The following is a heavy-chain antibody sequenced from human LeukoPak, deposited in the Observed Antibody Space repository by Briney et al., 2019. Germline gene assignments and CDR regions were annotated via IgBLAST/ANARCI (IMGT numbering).Heavy chain of an antibody. V-gene: IGHV4-34*01. CDR3: GSGQSWLPGY. J-gene: IGHJ4*02. D-gene: IGHD3-22*01. CDR2: ISHSGST. CDR1: RGSFSGYY. Sequence: SETLSLTCAVYRGSFSGYYWSWIRQPPGKGLEWIGEISHSGSTNYNPSLESRVTISVDTSKNHSPFKLNSSTAADTAAYYCGSGQSWLPGYWGQGALVAVSS.